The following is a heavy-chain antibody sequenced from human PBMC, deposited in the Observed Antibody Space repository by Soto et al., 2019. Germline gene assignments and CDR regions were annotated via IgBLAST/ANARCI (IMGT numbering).Heavy chain of an antibody. Sequence: QVQLVESGGGVVQPGRSLRLSCAASGFTFSSYGMHWVRQAPGKGLEWVAVISYDGSNKYYADSVKGRFTISRDNSKNTLYLQMNSLRAEDTAVYYCAKSPRDTIYLMDVWGKGTTVTVSS. CDR1: GFTFSSYG. V-gene: IGHV3-30*18. CDR2: ISYDGSNK. D-gene: IGHD3-3*01. J-gene: IGHJ6*03. CDR3: AKSPRDTIYLMDV.